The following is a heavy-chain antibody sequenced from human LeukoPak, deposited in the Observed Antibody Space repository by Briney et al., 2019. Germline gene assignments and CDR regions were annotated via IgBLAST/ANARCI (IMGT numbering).Heavy chain of an antibody. J-gene: IGHJ4*02. Sequence: GGSLRLSCAASGFTLSNYGMHWVRQAPGKGLEWVAVIWYDGSNKYYAESVKGRFTISRDNSKNTLYRQMTDLRAEDTAVYFCARGDLIGATDYWGQGTLVTVSS. CDR1: GFTLSNYG. CDR2: IWYDGSNK. D-gene: IGHD1-26*01. V-gene: IGHV3-33*01. CDR3: ARGDLIGATDY.